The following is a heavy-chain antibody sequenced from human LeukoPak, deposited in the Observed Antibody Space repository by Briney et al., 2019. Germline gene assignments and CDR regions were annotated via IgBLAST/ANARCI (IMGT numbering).Heavy chain of an antibody. CDR3: TRGGENWNRRGDY. Sequence: KTGGSLRLSCTASGFTFGDYAMSWFGKAPGKGLEWVGFIRSKAYGGTTEYAASVKGRFTISRDDSKSIAYLQMNSLKTEDTAVYYCTRGGENWNRRGDYWGQGTLVTVSS. J-gene: IGHJ4*02. CDR2: IRSKAYGGTT. D-gene: IGHD1-1*01. V-gene: IGHV3-49*05. CDR1: GFTFGDYA.